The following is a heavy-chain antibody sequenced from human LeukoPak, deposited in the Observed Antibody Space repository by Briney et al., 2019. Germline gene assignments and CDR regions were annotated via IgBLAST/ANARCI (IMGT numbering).Heavy chain of an antibody. CDR2: INPNSGGT. J-gene: IGHJ4*02. Sequence: EASVKVPCKASGYTFTGYYMHWVRQAPGQGLEWMGRINPNSGGTNYAQKFQGRVTMTRDTSISTAYMELSRLRSDDTAVYYCARGGITIFGVAFDYWGQGTLVTVSS. CDR3: ARGGITIFGVAFDY. V-gene: IGHV1-2*06. CDR1: GYTFTGYY. D-gene: IGHD3-3*01.